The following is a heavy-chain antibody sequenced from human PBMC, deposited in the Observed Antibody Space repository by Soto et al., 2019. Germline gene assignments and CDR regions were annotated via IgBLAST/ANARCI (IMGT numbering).Heavy chain of an antibody. Sequence: PGGSLRLSCAASGFSFSTYGMHWVRQAPGKGLEWVAFISNDGSNKYYADSVKGRFTISRDNSKNTLYLQMNSLRAEDTAVYYCAKGFGNYRAFDYWGKATLVTVSS. D-gene: IGHD1-7*01. J-gene: IGHJ4*02. V-gene: IGHV3-30*18. CDR1: GFSFSTYG. CDR3: AKGFGNYRAFDY. CDR2: ISNDGSNK.